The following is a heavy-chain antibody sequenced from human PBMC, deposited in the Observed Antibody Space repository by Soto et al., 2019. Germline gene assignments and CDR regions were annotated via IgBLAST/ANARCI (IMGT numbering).Heavy chain of an antibody. V-gene: IGHV4-39*01. CDR2: IFYLGSS. J-gene: IGHJ5*02. CDR1: GDSIISSDCY. Sequence: SETLSLTCTVSGDSIISSDCYWGWVRQPPGKGLEWIGSIFYLGSSYYNPSLKSRVTMSVHTSKNQFSLRLRSVTAADTALYFCERHSLAIRKNNWFDPWGQGIIVTVS. D-gene: IGHD3-3*02. CDR3: ERHSLAIRKNNWFDP.